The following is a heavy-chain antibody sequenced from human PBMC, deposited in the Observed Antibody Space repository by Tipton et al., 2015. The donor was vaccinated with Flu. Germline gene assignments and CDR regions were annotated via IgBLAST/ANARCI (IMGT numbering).Heavy chain of an antibody. CDR1: GFAFSRYW. CDR2: IKEDGSEK. V-gene: IGHV3-7*01. Sequence: CAASGFAFSRYWMSWVRQAPGKGLEWVANIKEDGSEKHYVDSVKGRFTISRDNAKNSLFLQMNSLRVEDTAVYYCGAEWLRPRVPIDYWGQGTLVTVSS. J-gene: IGHJ4*02. CDR3: GAEWLRPRVPIDY. D-gene: IGHD5-12*01.